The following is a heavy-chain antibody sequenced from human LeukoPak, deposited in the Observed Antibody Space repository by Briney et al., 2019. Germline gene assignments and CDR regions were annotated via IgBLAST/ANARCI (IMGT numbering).Heavy chain of an antibody. Sequence: GGSLRLSCAASGFTFSSYAMHWVRQAPGKGLEWVAVISYDGSNKYYADSVKGRFTISRDNAKNSLYLQMNSLRAEDTAVYYCAREPHDYYDSSGLADYWGQGTLVTVSS. CDR3: AREPHDYYDSSGLADY. CDR1: GFTFSSYA. J-gene: IGHJ4*02. CDR2: ISYDGSNK. D-gene: IGHD3-22*01. V-gene: IGHV3-30-3*01.